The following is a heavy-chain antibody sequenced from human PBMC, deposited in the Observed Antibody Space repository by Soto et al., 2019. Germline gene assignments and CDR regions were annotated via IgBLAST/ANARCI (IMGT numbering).Heavy chain of an antibody. J-gene: IGHJ6*02. D-gene: IGHD2-15*01. CDR1: GFTLGDYT. CDR3: VKPGYCSADDCHYFYYYGMDV. CDR2: ISTNGART. V-gene: IGHV3-64D*06. Sequence: PAGSLRLSCSASGFTLGDYTMTWVRQAPGKGLEYISSISTNGARTYYADSVKGRFSISRDNSKNTLYFQMSSLRAEDTAVYYCVKPGYCSADDCHYFYYYGMDVWGQGTTVTVSS.